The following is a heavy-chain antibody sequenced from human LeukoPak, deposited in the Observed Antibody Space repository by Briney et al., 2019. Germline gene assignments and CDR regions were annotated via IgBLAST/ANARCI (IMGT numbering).Heavy chain of an antibody. CDR3: ARDGATDYYDSSGYYNDAFDI. CDR2: ISSSSSTI. D-gene: IGHD3-22*01. J-gene: IGHJ3*02. V-gene: IGHV3-48*01. CDR1: GFTFSSYA. Sequence: GGSLRLSCAASGFTFSSYAMSWVRQAPGKGLEWVSYISSSSSTIYYADSVKGRFTISRDNAKNSLYLQMNSLRAEDTAVYYCARDGATDYYDSSGYYNDAFDIWGQGTMVTVSS.